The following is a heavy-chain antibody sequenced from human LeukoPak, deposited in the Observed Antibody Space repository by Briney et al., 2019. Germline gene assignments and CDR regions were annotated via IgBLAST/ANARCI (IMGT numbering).Heavy chain of an antibody. CDR2: IYYSGST. J-gene: IGHJ4*02. CDR1: GGSISSYY. CDR3: ARTRDYYDSSGYYYVCPLFDY. V-gene: IGHV4-59*08. Sequence: SETLSLTCTVSGGSISSYYWSWIRQPPGKGLEWIGHIYYSGSTNYNPSLKSRVTMSVDTSKNQFSLKLSSVAAADTAVYYCARTRDYYDSSGYYYVCPLFDYWGQGTLVTVSS. D-gene: IGHD3-22*01.